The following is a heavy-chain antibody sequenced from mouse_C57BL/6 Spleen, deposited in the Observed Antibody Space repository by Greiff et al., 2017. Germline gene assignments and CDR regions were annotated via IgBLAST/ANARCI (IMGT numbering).Heavy chain of an antibody. Sequence: VQLQQSGAELVRPGTSVKVSYKASGYAFTNYLIEWVKQRPGQGLEWIGVINPGSGGTNYNEKFKGKATLTADKSSSTAYMQLSSLTAEDSAVYFCARRSQGDYFDYWGQGTTLTVSS. V-gene: IGHV1-54*01. CDR1: GYAFTNYL. CDR2: INPGSGGT. J-gene: IGHJ2*01. CDR3: ARRSQGDYFDY.